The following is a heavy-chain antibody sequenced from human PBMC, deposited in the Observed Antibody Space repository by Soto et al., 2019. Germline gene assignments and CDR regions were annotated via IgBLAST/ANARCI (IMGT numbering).Heavy chain of an antibody. J-gene: IGHJ4*02. CDR3: AKAPRERGYSTYFDY. D-gene: IGHD5-18*01. CDR1: GFTFSSYA. CDR2: ISGSGGST. Sequence: GGSLRLSCGASGFTFSSYAMGWVRQAPGKGLEGLEWVSAISGSGGSTYYADSVKGRFTISRDNSKNTLYLQMNSLRAEDTALYYCAKAPRERGYSTYFDYWGQGTLVTVSS. V-gene: IGHV3-23*01.